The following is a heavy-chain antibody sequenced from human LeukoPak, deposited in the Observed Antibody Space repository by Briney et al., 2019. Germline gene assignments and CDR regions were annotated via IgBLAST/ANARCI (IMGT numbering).Heavy chain of an antibody. J-gene: IGHJ4*02. CDR1: GFTFSRHT. Sequence: GGSLRLSCAASGFTFSRHTMNWVRQAPGKGLEWVSPISRSSAYIYYADSVKGRFTISRDNAKNSPYVQMNSLRAEDTAVYYCARDPDDTSGYYPDYWGLGTLVTVSS. V-gene: IGHV3-21*01. CDR2: ISRSSAYI. D-gene: IGHD3-22*01. CDR3: ARDPDDTSGYYPDY.